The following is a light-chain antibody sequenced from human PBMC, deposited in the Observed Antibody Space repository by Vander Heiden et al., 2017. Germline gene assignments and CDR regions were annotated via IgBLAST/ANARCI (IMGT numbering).Light chain of an antibody. CDR2: DDS. CDR1: NIGSKD. CDR3: QVWDSSSDHSYV. V-gene: IGLV3-21*02. J-gene: IGLJ1*01. Sequence: SYVLTQPPSASVAPGQTARITRGGNNIGSKDVHWYQQKPGQAPVLVVYDDSDRPSGIPERFSGSNSGNTATLTISRVEAGDEADYYCQVWDSSSDHSYVFGTGTKVTVL.